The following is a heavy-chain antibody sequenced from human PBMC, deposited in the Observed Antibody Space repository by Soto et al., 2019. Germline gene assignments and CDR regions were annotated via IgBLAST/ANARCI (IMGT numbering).Heavy chain of an antibody. CDR3: ARPPGYVTDWYYFDT. J-gene: IGHJ4*02. CDR1: GNTLTSFY. Sequence: ASVKVSCKTSGNTLTSFYIHWVLQAPGQGLEWVGRLSPTTGGTNYAQHFQGRVTVTWDVSTFTAYMELSSLIYEDTAVYYCARPPGYVTDWYYFDTWGQGTQVTVSS. CDR2: LSPTTGGT. D-gene: IGHD3-9*01. V-gene: IGHV1-2*02.